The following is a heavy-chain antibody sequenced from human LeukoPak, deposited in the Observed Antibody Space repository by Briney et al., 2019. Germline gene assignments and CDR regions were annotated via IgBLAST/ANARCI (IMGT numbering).Heavy chain of an antibody. CDR3: ARGAEGIAATDSNFDY. CDR1: GFTFSSHW. V-gene: IGHV3-7*01. D-gene: IGHD6-13*01. CDR2: TNQDGSEK. J-gene: IGHJ4*02. Sequence: GGSLRLSCAASGFTFSSHWMSWVRQAPGKGLEWVANTNQDGSEKYYVDSVKGRFIISRDNAKNSLYLQMNSLRAEDTAVYYCARGAEGIAATDSNFDYWGQGTLVTVSS.